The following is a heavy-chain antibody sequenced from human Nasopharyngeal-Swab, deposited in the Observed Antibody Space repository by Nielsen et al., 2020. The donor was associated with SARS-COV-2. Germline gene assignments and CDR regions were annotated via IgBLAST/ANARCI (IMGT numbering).Heavy chain of an antibody. J-gene: IGHJ4*02. D-gene: IGHD2-15*01. CDR1: GFTFSSYA. Sequence: GESLKISCAASGFTFSSYAMSWVCQAPGKGLEWVSAISGSGGSTYYADSVKGRFTISRDNSKNTLYLQMNSLRAEDTAVYYCAKKPGGRYCSGGSCYYRDWGQGTLVTVSS. CDR2: ISGSGGST. CDR3: AKKPGGRYCSGGSCYYRD. V-gene: IGHV3-23*01.